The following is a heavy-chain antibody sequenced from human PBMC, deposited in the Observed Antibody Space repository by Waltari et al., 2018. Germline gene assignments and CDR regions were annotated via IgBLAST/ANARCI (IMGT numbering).Heavy chain of an antibody. CDR3: ARQEAVAGTLYFQH. Sequence: QVQLQESGPGLVKPSQTLSLTCTVSGGSISSGGYYWSWIRQQPGKGLEWIGYIYYSGSTYYNPSLKSRFTISVDTSKNQFSLKLSSVTAADTAVYYCARQEAVAGTLYFQHWGQGTLVTVSS. CDR1: GGSISSGGYY. CDR2: IYYSGST. J-gene: IGHJ1*01. V-gene: IGHV4-31*03. D-gene: IGHD6-19*01.